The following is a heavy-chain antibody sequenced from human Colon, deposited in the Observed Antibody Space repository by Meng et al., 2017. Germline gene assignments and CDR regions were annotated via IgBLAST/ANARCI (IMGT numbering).Heavy chain of an antibody. CDR1: NGSINSADYY. J-gene: IGHJ4*02. V-gene: IGHV4-30-4*01. D-gene: IGHD2-2*01. CDR2: IHSSGNT. CDR3: ARNPVIPDARTFDF. Sequence: QVQLQESGPGLVKPSQTLSLTCTISNGSINSADYYWNWIRQPPGKGPEWLGYIHSSGNTYYTPSLKSRLAMSLDTSKNQFSLRLTSVTAADTAVYYCARNPVIPDARTFDFWGQEALVTVSS.